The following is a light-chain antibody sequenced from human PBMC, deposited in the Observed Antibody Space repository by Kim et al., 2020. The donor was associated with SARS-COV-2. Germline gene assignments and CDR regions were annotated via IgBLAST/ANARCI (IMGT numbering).Light chain of an antibody. CDR2: RDN. CDR3: QVWDNSLGV. J-gene: IGLJ2*01. CDR1: NLQFKY. V-gene: IGLV3-1*01. Sequence: SYELTQSPSVSVSPGETATISCTGDNLQFKYVCWYQRTAGHSPVLVLYRDNKRPSGIPERFSGPNSGNTATLTISGTQAMDEADYYCQVWDNSLGVFGAGTQLTVL.